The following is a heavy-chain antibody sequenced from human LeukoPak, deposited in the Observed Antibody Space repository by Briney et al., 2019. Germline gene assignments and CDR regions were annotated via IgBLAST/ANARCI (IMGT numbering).Heavy chain of an antibody. Sequence: SETLSLTCTVSGSVYSISGGFYWGWIRQPPGKGLEWIGSIYHSGITYYNPSLKSRATISVDTSKNQFSLKLKFVTAADTAVYYCARGRIQGFTLKYYFDYWGQGTLVTVSS. CDR3: ARGRIQGFTLKYYFDY. CDR1: GSVYSISGGFY. J-gene: IGHJ4*02. V-gene: IGHV4-38-2*02. CDR2: IYHSGIT.